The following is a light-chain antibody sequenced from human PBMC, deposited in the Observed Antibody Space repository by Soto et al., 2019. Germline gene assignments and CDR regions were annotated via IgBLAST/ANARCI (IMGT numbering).Light chain of an antibody. V-gene: IGKV1-9*01. CDR2: AAS. CDR3: QQLNSYPFT. Sequence: IQLTKSPSSLSASVGDRVTITCRASQGISSYLAWYQQKPGKAPKLRIYAASTLQSGVPSRFSGSGSGTDFTLTISSLQPDDFATYYCQQLNSYPFTFGQGTRLEIK. J-gene: IGKJ5*01. CDR1: QGISSY.